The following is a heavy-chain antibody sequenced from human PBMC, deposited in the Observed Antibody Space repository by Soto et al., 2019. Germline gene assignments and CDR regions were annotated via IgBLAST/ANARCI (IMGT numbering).Heavy chain of an antibody. J-gene: IGHJ6*03. CDR1: GYTYTSYG. D-gene: IGHD3-10*01. Sequence: QVQLVQSGAEVRKPGASVKVSCKASGYTYTSYGVSWVRQAPGKGLEWMGWISAYNGNADYAPKFQGRVIMTTDTSTNTAYMELRSLRSDDTALYYCARSYIARPFYMDVWGKGTTVTVSS. CDR2: ISAYNGNA. CDR3: ARSYIARPFYMDV. V-gene: IGHV1-18*01.